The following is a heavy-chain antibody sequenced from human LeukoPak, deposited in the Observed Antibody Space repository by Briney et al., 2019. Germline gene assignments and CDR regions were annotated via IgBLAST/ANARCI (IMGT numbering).Heavy chain of an antibody. CDR2: IYYSGST. CDR3: ARGYDSAGGFDP. D-gene: IGHD5-12*01. Sequence: SETLSLTCTVSDGSISSYYWSWIRQPPGKGLEWIGYIYYSGSTNYNPSLKSRVTISVDTSKNQFSLKLSSVTAADTAVYYCARGYDSAGGFDPWGQGTLVTVSS. V-gene: IGHV4-59*01. J-gene: IGHJ5*02. CDR1: DGSISSYY.